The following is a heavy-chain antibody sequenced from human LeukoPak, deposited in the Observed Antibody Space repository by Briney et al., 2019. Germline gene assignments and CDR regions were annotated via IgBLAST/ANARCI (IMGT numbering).Heavy chain of an antibody. D-gene: IGHD6-13*01. V-gene: IGHV1-2*02. J-gene: IGHJ6*02. CDR1: GFTLTDY. CDR3: AKDGRRQQLVPNGMDV. CDR2: IKPNSGDT. Sequence: GASVKVPCKASGFTLTDYIHWVRQDPRQGLQWMGWIKPNSGDTDYAQKFQGRVTMTRDTSISTVYMELSSLRSDDTAVYYCAKDGRRQQLVPNGMDVWGQGTTVTVSS.